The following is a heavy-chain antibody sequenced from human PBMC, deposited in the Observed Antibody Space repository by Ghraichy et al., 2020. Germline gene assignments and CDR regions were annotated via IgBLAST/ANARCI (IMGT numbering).Heavy chain of an antibody. CDR2: INHSGST. J-gene: IGHJ6*03. CDR1: GGSFSGYY. CDR3: ARGWPGIVVVAAAPPPHYYDMDV. V-gene: IGHV4-34*01. D-gene: IGHD2-2*01. Sequence: SETLSLTCAVYGGSFSGYYWSWIHQPPGKGLEWIGEINHSGSTNYNPSLKSRVTISVDTSKNQFSLKLSSVTAAETAVYYCARGWPGIVVVAAAPPPHYYDMDVWGKGTTVTVS.